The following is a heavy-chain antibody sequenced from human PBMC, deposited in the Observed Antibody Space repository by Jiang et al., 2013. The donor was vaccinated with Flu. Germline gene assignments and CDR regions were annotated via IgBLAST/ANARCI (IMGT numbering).Heavy chain of an antibody. CDR2: MYHSETT. Sequence: GPGLVKPSETLSLTCTVSGSSISSDYYWGWIRQPPGKGLEWIGNMYHSETTYYNPSLKSRVTIAKDTSKNQVSLRLNSVTAADTAIYYCATFSSDWFVDFWGQGTLVAVSS. J-gene: IGHJ4*02. V-gene: IGHV4-38-2*02. D-gene: IGHD3-9*01. CDR1: GSSISSDYY. CDR3: ATFSSDWFVDF.